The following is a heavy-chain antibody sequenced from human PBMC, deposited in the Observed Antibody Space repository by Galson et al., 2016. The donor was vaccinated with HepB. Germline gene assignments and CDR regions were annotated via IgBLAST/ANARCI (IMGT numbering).Heavy chain of an antibody. CDR3: AGGDGGDLRH. D-gene: IGHD4-17*01. CDR2: ISRRSSPM. CDR1: GFSFSTSS. Sequence: SLRLSCAASGFSFSTSSMSWVRQAPGKGLDWVAYISRRSSPMYYAHSVRGRFTISRDNAKNSLFLQMNSLRDEDTAIYFCAGGDGGDLRHWGQGTLVTVSS. J-gene: IGHJ1*01. V-gene: IGHV3-48*02.